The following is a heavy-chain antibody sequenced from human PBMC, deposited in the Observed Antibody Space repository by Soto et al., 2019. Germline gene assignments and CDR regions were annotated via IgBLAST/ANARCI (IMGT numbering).Heavy chain of an antibody. V-gene: IGHV4-31*03. CDR3: ARIVVVAALLDY. CDR2: IYYSGST. D-gene: IGHD2-15*01. J-gene: IGHJ4*02. CDR1: GGSISSGGYY. Sequence: QVQLQESGPGLVKPSQTLSLTCTVSGGSISSGGYYWSWIRQHPGKGLEWIGYIYYSGSTYYNPSLKSRVTISVDTSKNQSSLKLSSVTAAYTAVYYGARIVVVAALLDYWGQGTLVTVSS.